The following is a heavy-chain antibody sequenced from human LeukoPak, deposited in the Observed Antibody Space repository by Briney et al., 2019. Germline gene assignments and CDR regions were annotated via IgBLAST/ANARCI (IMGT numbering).Heavy chain of an antibody. J-gene: IGHJ4*02. Sequence: SETLSLTCTVSGGSISSYYWSWIRQPAGKGLEWIGRIYTSGSTNYNPSLKSRVTKSVDTSKNQFSLKLSSATAADTAVYYCARDHPTPYYFDYWGQGTLVTVSS. CDR2: IYTSGST. CDR3: ARDHPTPYYFDY. CDR1: GGSISSYY. V-gene: IGHV4-4*07. D-gene: IGHD4-17*01.